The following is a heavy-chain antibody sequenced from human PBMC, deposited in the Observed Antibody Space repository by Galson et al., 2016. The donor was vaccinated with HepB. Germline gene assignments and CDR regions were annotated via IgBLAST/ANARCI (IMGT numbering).Heavy chain of an antibody. CDR3: AKGLEDSA. CDR2: IDASGGST. V-gene: IGHV3-23*01. J-gene: IGHJ5*02. CDR1: GFNFGRYH. Sequence: SLRLSCAASGFNFGRYHMNWVRQAPGKGLEWVSSIDASGGSTSYSGSVQGRFIVSRDNSKNILFLQMNGLSLEDTAVYYCAKGLEDSAWGQGTLVAVSS.